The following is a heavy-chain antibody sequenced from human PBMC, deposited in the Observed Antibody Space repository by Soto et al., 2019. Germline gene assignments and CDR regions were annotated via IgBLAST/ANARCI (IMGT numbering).Heavy chain of an antibody. J-gene: IGHJ6*02. Sequence: ASVKVSCKASGYTFTSYGISWVRQAPGQGLEWMGWISAYNGNTNYAQKLQGRVTMTTDTSTSTAYMELRSLRSDDTAVYYCARDRGGVLRFGYYYGMDVWGQGTTVTVSS. D-gene: IGHD3-3*01. CDR1: GYTFTSYG. CDR2: ISAYNGNT. V-gene: IGHV1-18*01. CDR3: ARDRGGVLRFGYYYGMDV.